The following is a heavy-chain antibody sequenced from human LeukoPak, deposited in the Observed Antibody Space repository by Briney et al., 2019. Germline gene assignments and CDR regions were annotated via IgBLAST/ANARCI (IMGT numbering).Heavy chain of an antibody. CDR2: IYPGDSGT. CDR1: GYSSTSYW. CDR3: ARQTPGFVELSSPDY. J-gene: IGHJ4*02. D-gene: IGHD3-10*01. V-gene: IGHV5-51*01. Sequence: GETLKISCKGSGYSSTSYWIGWVRQMHGKGLEWMGIIYPGDSGTRYSPSFQGQVTISADKSISTAYLQWSSLKASDTAMYYCARQTPGFVELSSPDYWGQGTLVTVSS.